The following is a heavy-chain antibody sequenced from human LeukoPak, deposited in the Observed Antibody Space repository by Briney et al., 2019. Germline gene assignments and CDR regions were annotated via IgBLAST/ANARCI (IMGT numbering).Heavy chain of an antibody. V-gene: IGHV3-48*03. Sequence: GGSLRLSCAASGFTFSSYEMNWVRQAPGKGLEWVSYISSSGSTIYYADSVKGRFTISRDNSKNSLYLQMNGLRAEDTAVYYCARGNYDILTGDGYYYGMDVWGQGTTVTVSS. CDR1: GFTFSSYE. CDR2: ISSSGSTI. CDR3: ARGNYDILTGDGYYYGMDV. J-gene: IGHJ6*02. D-gene: IGHD3-9*01.